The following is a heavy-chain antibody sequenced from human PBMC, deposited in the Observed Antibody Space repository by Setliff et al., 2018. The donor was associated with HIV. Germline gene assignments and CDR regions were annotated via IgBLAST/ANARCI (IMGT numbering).Heavy chain of an antibody. CDR3: ARGRITGTINF. CDR2: IIPIFGTT. V-gene: IGHV1-69*13. J-gene: IGHJ4*02. Sequence: GASVKVSCKASGGTLTTYGISWVRQAPGQGLEWMGQIIPIFGTTNYAQKFQGRVTITADESTSTAYMELSSLRSEDTAVYYCARGRITGTINFWGQGTLDTVSS. D-gene: IGHD1-7*01. CDR1: GGTLTTYG.